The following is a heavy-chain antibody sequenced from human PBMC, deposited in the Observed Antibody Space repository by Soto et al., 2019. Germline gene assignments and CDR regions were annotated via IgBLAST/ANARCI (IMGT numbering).Heavy chain of an antibody. CDR1: GGSISSYY. J-gene: IGHJ3*02. V-gene: IGHV4-59*01. CDR2: IYYSGST. CDR3: ARDKPYYCSSTSCYPDAFDI. Sequence: QVQLQESGPGLVKPSETLSLTCTVSGGSISSYYWSWIRQPPGKGLEWIGYIYYSGSTNYNPSLKSRVTISVDTSKNQFSLKLSSVTAADTAVYYCARDKPYYCSSTSCYPDAFDIWGQGTMVTVSS. D-gene: IGHD2-2*01.